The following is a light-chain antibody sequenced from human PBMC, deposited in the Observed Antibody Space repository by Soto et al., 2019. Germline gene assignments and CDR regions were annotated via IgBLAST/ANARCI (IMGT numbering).Light chain of an antibody. CDR2: GVA. V-gene: IGKV3-20*01. CDR3: QWYRDSPYST. J-gene: IGKJ5*01. CDR1: RGVSSGH. Sequence: IGMKQSPATHSVSPQEGATLSCRASRGVSSGHLAWDQQKAGPAPGPLILGVAGTATGGAHRSRGSGCGSGFALTISGRELEGVAVYSCQWYRDSPYSTFGQGTRLEIK.